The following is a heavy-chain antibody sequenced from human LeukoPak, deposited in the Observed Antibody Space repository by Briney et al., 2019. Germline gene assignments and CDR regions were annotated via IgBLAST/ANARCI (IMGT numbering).Heavy chain of an antibody. Sequence: GGSLRLSCAASGFIFSSYSMNWVRQPPGKGREWVSSISSSSSYIYYADSVKGRFTISRDNAKNSLYLQMNSLRAEDTAVYYCARGGSGWSHPGGYWGQGTLVTVSS. D-gene: IGHD6-19*01. J-gene: IGHJ4*02. CDR3: ARGGSGWSHPGGY. CDR2: ISSSSSYI. V-gene: IGHV3-21*01. CDR1: GFIFSSYS.